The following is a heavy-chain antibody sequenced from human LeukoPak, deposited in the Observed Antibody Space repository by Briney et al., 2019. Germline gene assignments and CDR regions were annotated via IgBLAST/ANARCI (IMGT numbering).Heavy chain of an antibody. CDR1: GGSFSGYY. CDR3: ARGGRYCTNGVCYMRFDP. CDR2: INHSGST. D-gene: IGHD2-8*01. J-gene: IGHJ5*02. Sequence: SETLSLTCAVYGGSFSGYYWSWIRQPPGKGLEWIGEINHSGSTNYNPSLKGRVTISVDTSKNQFSLKLSSVTAADTAVYYCARGGRYCTNGVCYMRFDPWGQGTLVTVSS. V-gene: IGHV4-34*01.